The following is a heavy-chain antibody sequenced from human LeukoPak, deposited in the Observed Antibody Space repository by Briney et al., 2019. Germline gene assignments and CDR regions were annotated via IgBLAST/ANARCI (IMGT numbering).Heavy chain of an antibody. CDR3: VRDLMGSGSTTAYLHH. CDR1: GFTFNTYN. J-gene: IGHJ1*01. V-gene: IGHV3-48*04. D-gene: IGHD1-1*01. CDR2: LSSSENTI. Sequence: PGGSLRLSCVASGFTFNTYNFVWVRRAPGKGLEWLSYLSSSENTIYYADSVRGRFTISRDNAKNSLYLQMNSLRAEDMAVYFCVRDLMGSGSTTAYLHHWGQGTLVTVSS.